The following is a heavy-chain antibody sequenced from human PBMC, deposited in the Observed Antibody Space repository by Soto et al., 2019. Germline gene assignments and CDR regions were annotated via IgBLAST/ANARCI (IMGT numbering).Heavy chain of an antibody. J-gene: IGHJ5*02. CDR1: GGSISSGDYY. CDR3: ARDSSSWPNWFDP. Sequence: SLTCTVSGGSISSGDYYWSWIRQPPGKGLEWIGYIYYSGSTYYNPSLKSRVTISVDTSKNQFSLKLSSVTAADTAVYYCARDSSSWPNWFDPWGQGTLVTVSS. V-gene: IGHV4-30-4*01. D-gene: IGHD6-13*01. CDR2: IYYSGST.